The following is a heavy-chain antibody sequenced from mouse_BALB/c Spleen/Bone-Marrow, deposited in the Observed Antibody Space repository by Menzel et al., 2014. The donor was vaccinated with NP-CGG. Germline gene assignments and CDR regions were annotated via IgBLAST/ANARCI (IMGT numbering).Heavy chain of an antibody. J-gene: IGHJ4*01. CDR1: GLSLSRYN. Sequence: VQLAESGPGLVAPSQNLSITCTVSGLSLSRYNIHWIRQPPGKGLEWLGMIWGGGGTDHNSALKTRLRISKDNSKSQIFLKINSLQIDDTAMYYCARKDGGYYVMDYWGQGTSVTVSS. CDR2: IWGGGGT. V-gene: IGHV2-6-4*01. CDR3: ARKDGGYYVMDY. D-gene: IGHD2-3*01.